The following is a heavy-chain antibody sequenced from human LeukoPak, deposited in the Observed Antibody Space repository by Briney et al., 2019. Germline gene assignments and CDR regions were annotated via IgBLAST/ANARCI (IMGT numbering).Heavy chain of an antibody. Sequence: GGSLRLSCAAPGFTFDDYAMHWVRQAPGKGLEWVSGISWNSGSIGYADSVKGRFTISRDNAKNSLYLQMNSLRAEDTAVYYCAREMGYCSSTSCYTSDYWGQGTLVTVSS. CDR1: GFTFDDYA. V-gene: IGHV3-9*01. CDR2: ISWNSGSI. CDR3: AREMGYCSSTSCYTSDY. J-gene: IGHJ4*02. D-gene: IGHD2-2*02.